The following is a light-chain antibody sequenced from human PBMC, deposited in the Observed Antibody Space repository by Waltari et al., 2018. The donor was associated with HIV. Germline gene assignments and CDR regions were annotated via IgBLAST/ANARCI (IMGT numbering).Light chain of an antibody. CDR3: AAWNDSLSGYV. CDR2: RNN. Sequence: QSVLTQPPSASGTPGQRVTISCSGSSSNIGRNYVYWHQQLPGTAPKLLLYRNNQRPAGVPDRFPGSKSGTSASLAINGLRSEDEADYYCAAWNDSLSGYVFGTGTKVTV. V-gene: IGLV1-47*01. CDR1: SSNIGRNY. J-gene: IGLJ1*01.